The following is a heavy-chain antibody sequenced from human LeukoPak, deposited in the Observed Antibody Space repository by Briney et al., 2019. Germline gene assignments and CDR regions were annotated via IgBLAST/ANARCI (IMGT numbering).Heavy chain of an antibody. CDR3: AKGSSGSHPAYFDY. D-gene: IGHD3-22*01. Sequence: GGSLRLSCAASGFTFDDYGMHWVRQAPGKGLEWVSGISWNSGNIGYADSVKGRFTISRDNAKNSLYLQMNSLRAEDTALYYCAKGSSGSHPAYFDYWGQGTLVTVSS. J-gene: IGHJ4*02. CDR2: ISWNSGNI. V-gene: IGHV3-9*01. CDR1: GFTFDDYG.